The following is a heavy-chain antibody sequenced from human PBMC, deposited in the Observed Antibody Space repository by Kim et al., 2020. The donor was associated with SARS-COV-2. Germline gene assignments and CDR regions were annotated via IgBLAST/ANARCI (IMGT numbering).Heavy chain of an antibody. V-gene: IGHV1-2*02. Sequence: ASVKVSCKASGYTFTGYYMHWVRQAPGQGLEWMGWINPNSGGTNYAQKFQGRVTMTRDTSISTAYMELSRLRSDDTAVYYCARDSCSGGSCYSTWFGPWGQGTLVTVSS. CDR1: GYTFTGYY. CDR3: ARDSCSGGSCYSTWFGP. D-gene: IGHD2-15*01. CDR2: INPNSGGT. J-gene: IGHJ5*02.